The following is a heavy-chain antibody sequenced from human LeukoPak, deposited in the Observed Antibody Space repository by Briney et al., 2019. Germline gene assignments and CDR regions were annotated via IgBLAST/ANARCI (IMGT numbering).Heavy chain of an antibody. V-gene: IGHV1-69*05. J-gene: IGHJ4*02. CDR2: IIPIFGTA. CDR3: ARDDCDSSGWYVGCHYFDY. Sequence: SVKVSCRASGGTFSSYAISWVRQAPGQGLEWMGRIIPIFGTANYAQKFQGRVTITTDESTSTAYMELSSLRSEDTAVYYCARDDCDSSGWYVGCHYFDYWGQGTLVTVSS. D-gene: IGHD6-19*01. CDR1: GGTFSSYA.